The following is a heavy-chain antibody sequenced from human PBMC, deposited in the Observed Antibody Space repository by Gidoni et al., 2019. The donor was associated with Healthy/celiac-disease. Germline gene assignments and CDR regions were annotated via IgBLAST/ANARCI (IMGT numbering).Heavy chain of an antibody. CDR3: ARVARLRHAFDI. CDR1: GGSISSYY. V-gene: IGHV4-59*01. CDR2: IYYSGST. J-gene: IGHJ3*02. Sequence: GLVKPSETLSLTCSVSGGSISSYYWSWIRQPPGKGLEWIGYIYYSGSTNYNPSLKSRVTISVDTSKNQFSLKLSSVTAADTAVYYCARVARLRHAFDIWGQGTMVTVSS.